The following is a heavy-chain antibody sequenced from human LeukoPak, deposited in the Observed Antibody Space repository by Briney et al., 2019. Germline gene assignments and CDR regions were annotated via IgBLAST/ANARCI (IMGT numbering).Heavy chain of an antibody. J-gene: IGHJ6*02. V-gene: IGHV3-7*01. D-gene: IGHD6-6*01. Sequence: GGSLRLSCAASGFTFSRFWMTWVRQAPGKGLEWVSTMNEIGSARYYVDSVKGRFTISRDNVNDSVFLQMNSLRAEDTAVYHCAIVILGVSRYSAMDVWGQGTTVTVSS. CDR1: GFTFSRFW. CDR2: MNEIGSAR. CDR3: AIVILGVSRYSAMDV.